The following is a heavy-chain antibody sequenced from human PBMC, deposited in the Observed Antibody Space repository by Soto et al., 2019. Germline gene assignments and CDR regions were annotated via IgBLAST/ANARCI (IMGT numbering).Heavy chain of an antibody. Sequence: QVPLVQSGAEVQKPGASVRISCQASGYAFTTSAIHWVRQAPGQNLEWMGWINPATGDTKYSQTVRGRVTFAVDTSATTAYLDLKSLASHDTAVYYCARAAGRSKLLPYYFDPWGQGTLVTVSS. CDR3: ARAAGRSKLLPYYFDP. J-gene: IGHJ5*02. CDR2: INPATGDT. CDR1: GYAFTTSA. V-gene: IGHV1-3*01. D-gene: IGHD3-10*01.